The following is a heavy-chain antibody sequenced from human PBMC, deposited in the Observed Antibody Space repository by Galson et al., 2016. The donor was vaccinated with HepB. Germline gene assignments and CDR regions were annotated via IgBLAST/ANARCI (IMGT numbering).Heavy chain of an antibody. CDR2: ISYDGTNK. CDR1: GFTLNTYG. CDR3: AKVRDYYGSGSYWKYFGH. J-gene: IGHJ4*02. V-gene: IGHV3-30*18. D-gene: IGHD3-10*01. Sequence: SLRLSCAASGFTLNTYGVHWVRQAPGKGLEWVAVISYDGTNKSYVDSVKGRFTISRDTSKNTLYLQMNSLRAEDTAIYYCAKVRDYYGSGSYWKYFGHWGQGTLVTVSS.